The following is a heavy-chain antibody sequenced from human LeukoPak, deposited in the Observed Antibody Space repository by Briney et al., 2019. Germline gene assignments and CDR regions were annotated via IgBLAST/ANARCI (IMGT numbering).Heavy chain of an antibody. CDR3: ARDFYYYDSSGYGNYYGMDV. V-gene: IGHV4-59*01. CDR1: GGSISSYY. D-gene: IGHD3-22*01. J-gene: IGHJ6*02. Sequence: PSETLSLTCTVSGGSISSYYWSWIRQPPGKGLEWIGYIYYSGSTNYNPSLKSRVTISVDTSKNQFSLKLSSVTAADTAVYYCARDFYYYDSSGYGNYYGMDVWGQGTTVTVSS. CDR2: IYYSGST.